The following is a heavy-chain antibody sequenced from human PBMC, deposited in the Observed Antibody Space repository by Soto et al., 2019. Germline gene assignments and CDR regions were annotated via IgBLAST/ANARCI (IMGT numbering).Heavy chain of an antibody. CDR3: ARDYGNYYGMDV. CDR1: GGSISSYY. V-gene: IGHV4-4*07. CDR2: IYISGST. J-gene: IGHJ6*02. Sequence: SETLSLTCTVSGGSISSYYWSWVRQPAEKGLEWIGRIYISGSTNYNPSLKSRITMSVHTSKNQFSLKLSSLTAADTAVYYCARDYGNYYGMDVWGQGTTVTVSS. D-gene: IGHD3-16*01.